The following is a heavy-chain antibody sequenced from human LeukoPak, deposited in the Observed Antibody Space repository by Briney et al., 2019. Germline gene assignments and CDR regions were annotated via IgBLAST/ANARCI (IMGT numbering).Heavy chain of an antibody. J-gene: IGHJ6*02. V-gene: IGHV3-33*01. CDR2: IWYDGSNK. D-gene: IGHD3-3*01. Sequence: GGSLRLSCAASGFTFSSYGMHWVRQAPGKGLEWVAVIWYDGSNKYYAVSVKGRFTISRDNSKNTLYLQMNSLRAEDTAVYYCARDPYYDFWSGYYYYYYGMDVWGQGTTVTVSS. CDR1: GFTFSSYG. CDR3: ARDPYYDFWSGYYYYYYGMDV.